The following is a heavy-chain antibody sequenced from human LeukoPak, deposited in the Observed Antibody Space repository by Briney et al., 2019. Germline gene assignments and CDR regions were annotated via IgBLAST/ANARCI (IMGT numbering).Heavy chain of an antibody. CDR3: AKVAKYYYGPETYFFFEN. CDR1: DTSINTYY. D-gene: IGHD3-10*01. CDR2: MYATGTT. V-gene: IGHV4-4*07. Sequence: SETLSLTCTVSDTSINTYYWSWIRQPAGKGLEWIGHMYATGTTNYNPSLKSRVSMSIDTSKNQISLNLRSVTAADTAVYYCAKVAKYYYGPETYFFFENWGRGTLVTVSS. J-gene: IGHJ4*02.